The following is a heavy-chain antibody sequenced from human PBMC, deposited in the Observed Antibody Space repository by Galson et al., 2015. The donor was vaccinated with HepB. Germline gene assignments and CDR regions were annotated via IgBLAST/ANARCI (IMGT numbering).Heavy chain of an antibody. CDR1: GFTVSSNY. CDR3: ARDQPLDYGDHPAPGYYGMDV. D-gene: IGHD4-17*01. Sequence: SLRLSCAASGFTVSSNYMSWVRQAPGKGLEWVSVIYSGGSTYYADSVEGRFTISRDNSKNTLYLQMNSLRAEDTAVYYCARDQPLDYGDHPAPGYYGMDVWGQGTTVTVSS. V-gene: IGHV3-53*01. J-gene: IGHJ6*02. CDR2: IYSGGST.